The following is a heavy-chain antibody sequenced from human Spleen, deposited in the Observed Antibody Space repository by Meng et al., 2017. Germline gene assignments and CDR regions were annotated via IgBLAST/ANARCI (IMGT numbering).Heavy chain of an antibody. CDR3: AKDPPNWGNEWHFDL. J-gene: IGHJ2*01. CDR1: GFFVSRYG. Sequence: GFFVSRYGMHWVRQAPGKGLEWVSVMSVDGYSKFYADSVKGRFTISRDKSKNTLYLEMNSLRAEDTALYYCAKDPPNWGNEWHFDLWGRGTLVTVSS. D-gene: IGHD7-27*01. CDR2: MSVDGYSK. V-gene: IGHV3-30*18.